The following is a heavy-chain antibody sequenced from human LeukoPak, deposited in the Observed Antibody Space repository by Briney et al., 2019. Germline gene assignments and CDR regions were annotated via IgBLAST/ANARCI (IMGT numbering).Heavy chain of an antibody. J-gene: IGHJ4*02. Sequence: GGSLRLSCAASGFTFSSYGMHWVRQAPGKGLEWVAVISYDGSNKYYADSVKGRFTISRDNSKNTLYLQMNSLRAEDTAVYYCAKEFRGWYGLFDYWGQGTLVTVSS. CDR2: ISYDGSNK. CDR1: GFTFSSYG. CDR3: AKEFRGWYGLFDY. V-gene: IGHV3-30*18. D-gene: IGHD6-19*01.